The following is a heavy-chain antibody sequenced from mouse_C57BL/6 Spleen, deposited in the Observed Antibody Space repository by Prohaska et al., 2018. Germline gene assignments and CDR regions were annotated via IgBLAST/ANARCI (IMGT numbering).Heavy chain of an antibody. CDR1: GYTFTSYW. V-gene: IGHV1-61*01. D-gene: IGHD2-3*01. Sequence: QVQLQQPGAELVRPGSSVKLSCKASGYTFTSYWMDWVKQRPGQGLEWIGNIYPSDSETHYNQKFKDKATLTVDKSSSTAYMQLSSLTSEDSAVYYCARWWLLRNFDVWGTGTTVTVSS. J-gene: IGHJ1*03. CDR2: IYPSDSET. CDR3: ARWWLLRNFDV.